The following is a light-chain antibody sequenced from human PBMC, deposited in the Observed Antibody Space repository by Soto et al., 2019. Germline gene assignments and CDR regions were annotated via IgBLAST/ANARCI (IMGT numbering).Light chain of an antibody. CDR1: QSVSSSS. J-gene: IGKJ4*01. CDR2: GAS. CDR3: QQYGSSPLT. V-gene: IGKV3-20*01. Sequence: EIVLTQSPGTLSLSPGERATLSCRASQSVSSSSLAWYQQRPGQAPRLLIYGASIRATDIPDRFSGSGSGTDFTLTISRPEPEDFAVYYCQQYGSSPLTFGGGTKVDIK.